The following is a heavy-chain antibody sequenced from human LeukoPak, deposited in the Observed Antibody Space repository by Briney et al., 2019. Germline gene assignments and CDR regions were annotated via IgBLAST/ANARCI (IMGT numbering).Heavy chain of an antibody. J-gene: IGHJ4*02. CDR1: GGSISSGGYY. CDR3: ARSGITGTTADFDY. CDR2: IYHSGST. D-gene: IGHD1-7*01. Sequence: SQTLSLTCTVSGGSISSGGYYWSWIRQPPGKGLEWIGYIYHSGSTYYNPSLKSRVTISVDRSKNQFSLKLSSVTAADTAVYYCARSGITGTTADFDYWGQGTLVTVSS. V-gene: IGHV4-30-2*01.